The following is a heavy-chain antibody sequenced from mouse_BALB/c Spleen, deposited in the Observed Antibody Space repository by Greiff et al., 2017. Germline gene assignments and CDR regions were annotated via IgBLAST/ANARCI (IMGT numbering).Heavy chain of an antibody. CDR1: GFTFSDYY. CDR3: ARAYYVNKGYFDN. D-gene: IGHD2-10*01. V-gene: IGHV5-4*02. CDR2: ISDGGSYT. Sequence: EVQGVESGGGLVKPGGSLKLSCAASGFTFSDYYMYWVRQTPEKRLEWVATISDGGSYTYYPDSVKGRFTISRDNAKNNLYLQMSSLKSEDTAMYYCARAYYVNKGYFDNWGEGTTLTESS. J-gene: IGHJ2*01.